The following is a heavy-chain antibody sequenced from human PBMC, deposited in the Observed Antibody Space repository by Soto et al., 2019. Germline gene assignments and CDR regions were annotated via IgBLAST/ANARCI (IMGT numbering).Heavy chain of an antibody. J-gene: IGHJ4*02. V-gene: IGHV3-23*01. CDR1: GFTFSSYA. CDR3: AVRGANSWSRLDY. Sequence: EVQLLESGGGLVQPGGSLRLSCAVSGFTFSSYAMTWVRQAPGKGLEWVSAISGSGGTTYYAESVKGRFSISRDNFKNTLSLQMNSLRAEDTAVYYCAVRGANSWSRLDYWGQGTLVTVSS. CDR2: ISGSGGTT. D-gene: IGHD4-4*01.